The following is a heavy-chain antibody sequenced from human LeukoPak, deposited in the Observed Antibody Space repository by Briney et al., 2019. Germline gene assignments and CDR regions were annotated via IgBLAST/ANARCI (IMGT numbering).Heavy chain of an antibody. D-gene: IGHD3-10*01. CDR2: ICGSGGST. V-gene: IGHV3-23*01. Sequence: PGGSLRLSCAASGFXFSSYVINWVRQAPGKGLEWVSAICGSGGSTYYADSVKGRSTISRDNSKNTLYLIMNSLRADDTAVYYCAKYGLAGSGRYHDAFDMWGQGTVVTVSS. CDR1: GFXFSSYV. CDR3: AKYGLAGSGRYHDAFDM. J-gene: IGHJ3*02.